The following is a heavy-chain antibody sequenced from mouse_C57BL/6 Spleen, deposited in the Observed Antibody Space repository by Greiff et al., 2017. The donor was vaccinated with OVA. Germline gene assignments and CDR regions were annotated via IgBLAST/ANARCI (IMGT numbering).Heavy chain of an antibody. Sequence: QVQLQQPGAELVKPGASVKLSCKASGYTFTSYWMHWVKQRPGQGLEWIGMIHPNSGSTYYNEKFKSKATLTVDKSSSTAYMQLSSLTSEDSAVYYCARWYDYEGYWYFDVWGTGTTVTVSS. CDR3: ARWYDYEGYWYFDV. D-gene: IGHD2-4*01. CDR2: IHPNSGST. V-gene: IGHV1-64*01. J-gene: IGHJ1*03. CDR1: GYTFTSYW.